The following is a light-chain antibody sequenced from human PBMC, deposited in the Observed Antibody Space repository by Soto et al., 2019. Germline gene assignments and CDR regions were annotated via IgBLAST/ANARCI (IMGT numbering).Light chain of an antibody. J-gene: IGKJ1*01. V-gene: IGKV2-28*01. CDR2: MAS. Sequence: DIVMTQSPLSLSVTPGESASISCRSSQSLLYSNAYNCLDWYLQKPGQSPQLLIYMASYRASGVPDRFSGSGSGTDFTLEISRVEAEDVGVYYCMQSLQNPWTFGQGTKVEIK. CDR1: QSLLYSNAYNC. CDR3: MQSLQNPWT.